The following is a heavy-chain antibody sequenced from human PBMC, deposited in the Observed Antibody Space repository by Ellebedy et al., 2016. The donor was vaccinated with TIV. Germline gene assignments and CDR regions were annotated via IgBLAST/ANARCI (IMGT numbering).Heavy chain of an antibody. CDR3: ARNELSTLKSAFDI. CDR2: IYSSGST. V-gene: IGHV4-59*01. CDR1: GGSISSYY. J-gene: IGHJ3*02. Sequence: MPSETLSLTCTVSGGSISSYYWSWIRQPPGKRLEWIGYIYSSGSTSYNPSLKSRVTISVDTSKNQFSLKLRSVTAAETAVYYWARNELSTLKSAFDIWGQGTMVTVSS. D-gene: IGHD5-24*01.